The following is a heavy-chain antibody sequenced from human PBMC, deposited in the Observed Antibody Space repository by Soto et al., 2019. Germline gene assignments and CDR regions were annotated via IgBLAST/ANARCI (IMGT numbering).Heavy chain of an antibody. CDR1: GFTFSDHY. D-gene: IGHD2-2*01. CDR2: TRNKANSYTT. Sequence: GGSLRLSCAASGFTFSDHYMDWVRQAPGKGLEWVGRTRNKANSYTTEYAASVKGRFTISRDDSKNSLYLQMNSLKTEETAVYYCARGGYCSSTRCHYDYYGMDVWGQGTTVTVSS. CDR3: ARGGYCSSTRCHYDYYGMDV. V-gene: IGHV3-72*01. J-gene: IGHJ6*02.